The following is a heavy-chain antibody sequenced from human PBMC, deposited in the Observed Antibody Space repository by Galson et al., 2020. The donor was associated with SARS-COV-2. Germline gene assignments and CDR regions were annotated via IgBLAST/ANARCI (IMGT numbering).Heavy chain of an antibody. CDR1: GGSFSGYY. CDR2: IHTTGST. CDR3: AREENFFLVVTATRVCYFDY. Sequence: SETLSLTCAVYGGSFSGYYWRWLRQPPGKGLAWIGEIHTTGSTNYNQTPTRHVTISVATSKNHSSLKLSSVTAADTAVYYCAREENFFLVVTATRVCYFDYWGRGTLATVSS. V-gene: IGHV4-34*01. J-gene: IGHJ4*02. D-gene: IGHD2-21*02.